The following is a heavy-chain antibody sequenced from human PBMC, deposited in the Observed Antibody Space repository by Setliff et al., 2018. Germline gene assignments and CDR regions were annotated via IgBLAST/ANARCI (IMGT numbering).Heavy chain of an antibody. V-gene: IGHV4-39*07. D-gene: IGHD1-1*01. CDR1: GASISGNSYY. Sequence: SETLSLTCTVSGASISGNSYYWAWIRQPPGKGLEWIASTYYGGNTYYNPSLKSRVTISVDTSKNQFSLKLDSVTTADTAVYYCARTGTYRYFDYWGQGTRVTVSS. J-gene: IGHJ4*02. CDR3: ARTGTYRYFDY. CDR2: TYYGGNT.